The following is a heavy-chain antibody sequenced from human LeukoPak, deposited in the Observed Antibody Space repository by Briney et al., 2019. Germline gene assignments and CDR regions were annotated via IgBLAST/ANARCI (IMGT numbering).Heavy chain of an antibody. V-gene: IGHV1-69*13. CDR1: GYTFTSYV. D-gene: IGHD6-19*01. Sequence: ASVKVSCKASGYTFTSYVISWVRQAPGQGLEWMGGIIPIFGTANYAQKFQGRVTITADESTSTAYMELSSLRSEDTAVYYCARRLVAGFYYYYYMDVWGKGTTVTVSS. J-gene: IGHJ6*03. CDR2: IIPIFGTA. CDR3: ARRLVAGFYYYYYMDV.